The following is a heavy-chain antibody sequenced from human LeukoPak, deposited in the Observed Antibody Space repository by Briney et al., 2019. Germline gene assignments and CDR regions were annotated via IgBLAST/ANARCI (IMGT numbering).Heavy chain of an antibody. CDR3: AGGGTTVTYFYFDY. Sequence: ATVKVSCKASGGTFSSYDISWVRQAPGQGLEWMGGIIPNFGTANYAQKFQGRVTITTDESTSTAYMELSSLRSEDPGVYYCAGGGTTVTYFYFDYWGEGPLVTVS. CDR2: IIPNFGTA. V-gene: IGHV1-69*05. D-gene: IGHD4-17*01. CDR1: GGTFSSYD. J-gene: IGHJ4*02.